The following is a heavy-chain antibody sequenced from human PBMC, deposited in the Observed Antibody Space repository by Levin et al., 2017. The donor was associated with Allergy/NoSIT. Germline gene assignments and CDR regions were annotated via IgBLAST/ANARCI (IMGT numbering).Heavy chain of an antibody. CDR1: GFTFGDYY. Sequence: PGGSLRLSCAASGFTFGDYYMSWIRQVPGKGLEWVAYISGLGSIIRYADSVRGRFTISRDNAKDSLYLEINNLTADDTAVYYCARDRSLLSGTADFDHWGQGTLVTVSS. J-gene: IGHJ4*02. V-gene: IGHV3-11*01. D-gene: IGHD1-20*01. CDR3: ARDRSLLSGTADFDH. CDR2: ISGLGSII.